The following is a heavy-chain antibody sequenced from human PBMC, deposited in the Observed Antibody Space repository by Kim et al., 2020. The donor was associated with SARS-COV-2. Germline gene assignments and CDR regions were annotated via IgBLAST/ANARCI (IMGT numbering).Heavy chain of an antibody. V-gene: IGHV3-30*18. Sequence: GGSLRLSCAASGFTFSSYGMHWVRQAPGKGLEWVAVISYDGSNKYYADSVKGRFTISRDNSKNTLYLQMNSLRAEDTAVYYCAKAHRSGAVAGTWFDPWGQGTLVTVSS. CDR2: ISYDGSNK. CDR1: GFTFSSYG. CDR3: AKAHRSGAVAGTWFDP. J-gene: IGHJ5*02. D-gene: IGHD6-19*01.